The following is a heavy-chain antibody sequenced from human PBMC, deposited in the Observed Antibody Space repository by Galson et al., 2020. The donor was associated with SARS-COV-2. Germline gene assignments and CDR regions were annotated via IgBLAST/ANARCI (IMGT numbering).Heavy chain of an antibody. Sequence: SETLSLTCAVSGDSISSSNWWRWVRQHPGKGLEYIGEIYHRGNTNYNPSLESRVTISVDKSKNQFSLKRTSVTAADTAVYYCARRLYYYGMDIWGQGTTVTVSS. V-gene: IGHV4-4*02. CDR2: IYHRGNT. D-gene: IGHD3-10*01. J-gene: IGHJ6*02. CDR3: ARRLYYYGMDI. CDR1: GDSISSSNW.